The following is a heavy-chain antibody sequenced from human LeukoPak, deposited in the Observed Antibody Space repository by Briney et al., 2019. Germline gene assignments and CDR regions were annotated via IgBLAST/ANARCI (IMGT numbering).Heavy chain of an antibody. CDR1: GFTFSSYI. J-gene: IGHJ4*02. CDR2: ISRNSTYI. Sequence: PGGSLRLSCAASGFTFSSYIMNWVRQAPGKGLEWGASISRNSTYIHYADSVKGRFTISRDNARNSLFLQMNGLRAEDTAIYYCASDEGNYFDYWGQGTLVTVSS. V-gene: IGHV3-21*01. CDR3: ASDEGNYFDY.